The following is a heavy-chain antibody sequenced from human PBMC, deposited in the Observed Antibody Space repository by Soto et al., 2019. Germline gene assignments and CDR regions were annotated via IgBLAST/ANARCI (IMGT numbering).Heavy chain of an antibody. J-gene: IGHJ6*02. V-gene: IGHV3-72*01. CDR3: ARDGFRYSSLYYYYYGMDV. CDR1: GFTFSDHY. CDR2: TRNKANSYTT. Sequence: GGSLRLSCAASGFTFSDHYMDWVRQAPGKGLEWVGRTRNKANSYTTEYAASVKGRFTISRDDSKNSLYLQMNSLKTEDTAVYYCARDGFRYSSLYYYYYGMDVWGQGTTVTVSS. D-gene: IGHD6-13*01.